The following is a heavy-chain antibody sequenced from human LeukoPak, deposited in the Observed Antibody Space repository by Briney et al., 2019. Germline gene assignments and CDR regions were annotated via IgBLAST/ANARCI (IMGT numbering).Heavy chain of an antibody. D-gene: IGHD2-2*01. CDR2: ISYDGSKK. V-gene: IGHV3-30*04. CDR1: GFTFSTYA. Sequence: GRSLRLSCAASGFTFSTYALHWVRQAPGKGLEWVAVISYDGSKKYYAVSLKGRSTISRDNSKNTLFLQMNSLRAEGTAVYYCARDYSSTSVLDSWGQGTLVTVSS. J-gene: IGHJ5*01. CDR3: ARDYSSTSVLDS.